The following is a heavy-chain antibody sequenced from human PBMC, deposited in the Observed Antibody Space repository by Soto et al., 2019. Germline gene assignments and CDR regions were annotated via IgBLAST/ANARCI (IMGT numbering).Heavy chain of an antibody. CDR3: ARGLGSFGVVITNYYYYYLDV. J-gene: IGHJ6*03. Sequence: ASVKVSFKASGYTFTSYDINWVRQATGQGLEWMGWMNPNSGNTGYAQKFQGRVTMTRNTSISTAYKELSSLRSEDTAVYYCARGLGSFGVVITNYYYYYLDVWGKGTTVTVSS. CDR1: GYTFTSYD. D-gene: IGHD3-3*01. V-gene: IGHV1-8*01. CDR2: MNPNSGNT.